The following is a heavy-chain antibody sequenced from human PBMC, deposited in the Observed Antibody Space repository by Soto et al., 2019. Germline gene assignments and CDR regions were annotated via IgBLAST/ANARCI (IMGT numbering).Heavy chain of an antibody. V-gene: IGHV4-59*01. CDR1: GGSISSYY. Sequence: QVQLQESGPGLVKPSETLSLACTVSGGSISSYYWSWIRQPPGKGLEWIGYIYYSGSTNYNPSLKRRVTISVDTSKKQCSLKLSSVAAADTAVYYCARRYGGNFDSWGQGTLVTVSS. D-gene: IGHD1-26*01. CDR3: ARRYGGNFDS. J-gene: IGHJ4*02. CDR2: IYYSGST.